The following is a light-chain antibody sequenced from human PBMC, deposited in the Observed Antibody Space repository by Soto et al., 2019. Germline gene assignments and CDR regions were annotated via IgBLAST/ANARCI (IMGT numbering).Light chain of an antibody. Sequence: DIQVTQSPPSLSPSVGDRVTITCRASQYIGNYLNWYQHKPGKAPQLLIYSASTLQIGVPSRFSGSVSGTDFTLTITTLQPDDFASYYCQSNYILPWTFGQGTKVDIK. V-gene: IGKV1-39*01. CDR2: SAS. CDR3: QSNYILPWT. CDR1: QYIGNY. J-gene: IGKJ1*01.